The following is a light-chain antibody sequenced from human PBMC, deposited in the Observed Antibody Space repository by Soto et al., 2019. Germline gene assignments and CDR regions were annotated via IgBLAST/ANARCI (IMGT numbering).Light chain of an antibody. CDR3: SSYTSDSSYV. Sequence: QSALTQPASVSGSPGQSITISCTGTSSDVGLYDYVSWYQQHPGKAPQLMIYAVSNRPSGVSNRFSASKSGNTASLFISELQAEDDADYYCSSYTSDSSYVFGSGTKVTVL. CDR2: AVS. CDR1: SSDVGLYDY. V-gene: IGLV2-14*01. J-gene: IGLJ1*01.